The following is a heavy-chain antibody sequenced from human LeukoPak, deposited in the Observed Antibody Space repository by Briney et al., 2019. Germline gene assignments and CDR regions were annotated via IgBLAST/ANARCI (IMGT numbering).Heavy chain of an antibody. V-gene: IGHV3-53*01. J-gene: IGHJ4*02. CDR1: GFTVSSNP. CDR2: IHSGGRT. CDR3: ARDSSGWYSFDY. Sequence: GGSLRLSCAASGFTVSSNPMTWVRQAPGKGLEWVSGIHSGGRTDYADSVKGRFTISRDNSKNTMYLQMTSLRAEDTAVYYCARDSSGWYSFDYWGQGTLVTVSS. D-gene: IGHD6-19*01.